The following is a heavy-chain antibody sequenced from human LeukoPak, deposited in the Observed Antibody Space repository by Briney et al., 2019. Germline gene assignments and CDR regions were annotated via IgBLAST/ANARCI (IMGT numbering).Heavy chain of an antibody. CDR3: ARGTIAVAGTDFDY. CDR2: MNPNSGNT. Sequence: ASVKVSCKASGYTFTSYDINWVRQATGQGLEWMGWMNPNSGNTGYAQKFQGRVTMTRNTSISTAYMEPSSLRSEDTAVYYCARGTIAVAGTDFDYWGQGTLVTVSS. CDR1: GYTFTSYD. V-gene: IGHV1-8*01. D-gene: IGHD6-19*01. J-gene: IGHJ4*02.